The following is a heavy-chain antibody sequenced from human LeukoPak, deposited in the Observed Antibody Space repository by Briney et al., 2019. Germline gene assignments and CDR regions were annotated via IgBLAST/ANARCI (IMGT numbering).Heavy chain of an antibody. Sequence: SETLSLTCSVSGASISSSSNYWGWIRQPPGKGLEWIGSIYYSGSTYYNPSLRSRVTISVDTSKNQFSLKLTSVTAADTAMYYCAFICTSGSCYSVDYWGQGTLVTVSS. CDR1: GASISSSSNY. CDR3: AFICTSGSCYSVDY. D-gene: IGHD2-15*01. CDR2: IYYSGST. V-gene: IGHV4-39*01. J-gene: IGHJ4*02.